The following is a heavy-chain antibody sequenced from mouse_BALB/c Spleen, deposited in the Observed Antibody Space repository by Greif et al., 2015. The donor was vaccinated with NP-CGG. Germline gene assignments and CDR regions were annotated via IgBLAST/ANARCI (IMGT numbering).Heavy chain of an antibody. J-gene: IGHJ2*01. CDR3: ARERTMITTRVVVFDY. D-gene: IGHD2-4*01. CDR1: GYSFTGYT. Sequence: VQLQQSGPELVKPGASMKISCKASGYSFTGYTMNWVKQSHGKNLEWIGLINPYNGGTSYNQKFKGKATLTVDKSSSTAYMELLSLTSEDSAVYFCARERTMITTRVVVFDYWGQRTTLTVSS. CDR2: INPYNGGT. V-gene: IGHV1-18*01.